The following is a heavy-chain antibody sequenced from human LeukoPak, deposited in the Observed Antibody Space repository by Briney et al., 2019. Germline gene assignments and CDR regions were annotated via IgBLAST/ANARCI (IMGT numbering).Heavy chain of an antibody. V-gene: IGHV3-48*03. CDR3: AKNGYSYDHYYYYYMDV. Sequence: PGGSLRLSCAASGFTFSSYEMNWVRQAPGKGLEWVSYISSSGSTIYYADSVKGRSTISRDNSKNSLYLQMNSLRTEDTALYYCAKNGYSYDHYYYYYMDVWGKGTTVTISS. CDR2: ISSSGSTI. J-gene: IGHJ6*03. CDR1: GFTFSSYE. D-gene: IGHD5-18*01.